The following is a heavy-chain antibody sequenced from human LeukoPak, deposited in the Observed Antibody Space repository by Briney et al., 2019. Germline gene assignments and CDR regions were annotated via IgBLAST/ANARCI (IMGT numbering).Heavy chain of an antibody. V-gene: IGHV3-48*03. Sequence: PGGSLRLSCAASGFAFSAYEMNWVRQAPGKGLQWVSYISSSGGTIYYADSVKGRFTISRDNAKNSLYLQMNSLRAEDTAVYYCARKGDYDSSGYMDVWGKGTTVTVSS. D-gene: IGHD3-22*01. CDR3: ARKGDYDSSGYMDV. J-gene: IGHJ6*03. CDR2: ISSSGGTI. CDR1: GFAFSAYE.